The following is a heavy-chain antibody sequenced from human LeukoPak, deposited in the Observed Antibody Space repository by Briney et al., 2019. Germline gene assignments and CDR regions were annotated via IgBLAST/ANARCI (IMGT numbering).Heavy chain of an antibody. Sequence: GRSLRLSCAASGFTFSSYAMHWVRQAPGKGLEWVAVISYDGSNKYYADSVKGRFTISRDNSKNTLYLQMNSLRAEDTAVYYCASIPPAIYDYVWGSYRHVVDYSGQGTLVTVSS. CDR2: ISYDGSNK. CDR3: ASIPPAIYDYVWGSYRHVVDY. CDR1: GFTFSSYA. D-gene: IGHD3-16*02. J-gene: IGHJ4*02. V-gene: IGHV3-30-3*01.